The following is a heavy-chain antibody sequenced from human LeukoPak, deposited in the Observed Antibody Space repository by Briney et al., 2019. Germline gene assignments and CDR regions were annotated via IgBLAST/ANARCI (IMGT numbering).Heavy chain of an antibody. V-gene: IGHV4-39*01. D-gene: IGHD3/OR15-3a*01. J-gene: IGHJ4*02. CDR1: GGSISNSSYY. CDR2: IYYSGNP. CDR3: ASQLDTTGYYTGFIDS. Sequence: SETLSLTCTVSGGSISNSSYYWAWIRQPPGKGLEWIGSIYYSGNPFYNPSLKSRVTILVDTSNNQFSLEVDSVIAADTAMYYCASQLDTTGYYTGFIDSWGQGALVTVSS.